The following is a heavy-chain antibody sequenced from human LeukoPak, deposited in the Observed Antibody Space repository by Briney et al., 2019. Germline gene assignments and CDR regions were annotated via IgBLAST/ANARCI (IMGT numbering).Heavy chain of an antibody. CDR1: GFTFSSYA. J-gene: IGHJ2*01. V-gene: IGHV3-23*01. CDR3: AKDLGMVWYFDL. CDR2: ISGSGGST. Sequence: PGGSLRLSCAASGFTFSSYAMSWVRQAPGKGLKWVSGISGSGGSTYYADSVKGRFTISRDNSKNTLYLQMNSLRVEDTAVYYCAKDLGMVWYFDLWGRGTLVTVSS. D-gene: IGHD2-8*01.